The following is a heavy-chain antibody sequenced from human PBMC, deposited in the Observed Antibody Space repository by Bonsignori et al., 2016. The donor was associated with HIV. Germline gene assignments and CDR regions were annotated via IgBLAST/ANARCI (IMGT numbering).Heavy chain of an antibody. J-gene: IGHJ4*02. CDR2: IVLGSGNT. V-gene: IGHV1-58*01. Sequence: WVRQAPGQRLEWIGWIVLGSGNTNYAQKFQERVTITRDMSRGTVYMEFSRLRSEDTAVYFCAAVPYGSGTEWGQGTLVTVSS. CDR3: AAVPYGSGTE. D-gene: IGHD3-10*01.